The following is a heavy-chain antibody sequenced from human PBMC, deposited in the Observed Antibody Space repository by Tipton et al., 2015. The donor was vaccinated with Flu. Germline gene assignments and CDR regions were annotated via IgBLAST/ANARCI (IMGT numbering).Heavy chain of an antibody. CDR1: GFTFSDYA. Sequence: SLRLSCAASGFTFSDYAMHWVRQAPGKGLEWVAAISYDGSNEYYADSVKGRITISRDNSKNTLYLQMSSLRGEDTAIYFCAREMYYDILTGYFGPDFWGQGALVIVSS. V-gene: IGHV3-30*04. D-gene: IGHD3-9*01. J-gene: IGHJ4*02. CDR2: ISYDGSNE. CDR3: AREMYYDILTGYFGPDF.